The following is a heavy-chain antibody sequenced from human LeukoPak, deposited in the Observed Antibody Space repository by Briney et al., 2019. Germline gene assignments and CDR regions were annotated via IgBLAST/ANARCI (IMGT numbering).Heavy chain of an antibody. Sequence: GGSLRLSCAASGIAFSGNGMSWGRRAPGKGREGVANTKQDGSVKYYVDSLKGRFTISPDSATNPLYLRIDSLRAEDTAGHNGAKRSFGVVIRYYYYYYYMDVWGKGTTVTVSS. CDR2: TKQDGSVK. CDR3: AKRSFGVVIRYYYYYYYMDV. J-gene: IGHJ6*03. V-gene: IGHV3-7*01. CDR1: GIAFSGNG. D-gene: IGHD3-3*01.